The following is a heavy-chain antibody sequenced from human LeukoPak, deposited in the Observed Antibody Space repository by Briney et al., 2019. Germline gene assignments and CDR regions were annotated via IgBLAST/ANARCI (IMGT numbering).Heavy chain of an antibody. V-gene: IGHV1-18*01. CDR1: GYTFTSYG. J-gene: IGHJ4*02. CDR2: ISAYDGNT. CDR3: ARNVGPPNRLVTTKGYFDY. D-gene: IGHD3-9*01. Sequence: ASVKVSCKASGYTFTSYGIIWVRQGPGQGLEWVGRISAYDGNTNYAQSFQGRVTMTTDTSTSTAYMELRSLRSDDTAVYYCARNVGPPNRLVTTKGYFDYWGQGTLVTVSS.